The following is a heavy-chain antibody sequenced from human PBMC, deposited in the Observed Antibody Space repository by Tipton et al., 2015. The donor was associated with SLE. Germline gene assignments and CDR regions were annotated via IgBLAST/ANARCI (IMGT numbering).Heavy chain of an antibody. J-gene: IGHJ3*02. V-gene: IGHV4-61*01. CDR3: ASLSSARRAFDI. D-gene: IGHD3-22*01. CDR2: IYYSGST. Sequence: PGLVKPSETLSLTCTVSGGSISSGSYYWSWIRQPPGKGLEWIGYIYYSGSTNYNPSLKSRVTISVDTSKNQFSLKLSSVTAADTAVYYWASLSSARRAFDIWGQGTMVTVSS. CDR1: GGSISSGSYY.